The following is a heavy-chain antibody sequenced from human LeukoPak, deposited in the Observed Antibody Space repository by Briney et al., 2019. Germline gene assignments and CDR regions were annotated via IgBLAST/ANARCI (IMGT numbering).Heavy chain of an antibody. D-gene: IGHD2-21*02. CDR3: ARCDANWFDP. Sequence: SQTLSLTCTVSGGSISSGGYYWSWIRQHPGKGLEWIGYIYYSGSTYYNPSLKSRVTISVDTSKNQFSLKLSSVTAADTAVYYCARCDANWFDPWGQGTLVTVSS. J-gene: IGHJ5*02. V-gene: IGHV4-31*03. CDR1: GGSISSGGYY. CDR2: IYYSGST.